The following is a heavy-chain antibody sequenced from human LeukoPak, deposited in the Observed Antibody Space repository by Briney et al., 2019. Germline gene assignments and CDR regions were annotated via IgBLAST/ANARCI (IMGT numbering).Heavy chain of an antibody. CDR1: GFTFSNYA. Sequence: GGSLRLSCEASGFTFSNYAMHWVRQAPGKGLEWVTVISYDGNYKSYVESVRGRFTISRDDSRNTVYLQMDSLRAEDTSVFYCARGRRYGNTCRGYFEAWGQGTLVTVSS. J-gene: IGHJ4*02. D-gene: IGHD6-13*01. CDR3: ARGRRYGNTCRGYFEA. CDR2: ISYDGNYK. V-gene: IGHV3-30*03.